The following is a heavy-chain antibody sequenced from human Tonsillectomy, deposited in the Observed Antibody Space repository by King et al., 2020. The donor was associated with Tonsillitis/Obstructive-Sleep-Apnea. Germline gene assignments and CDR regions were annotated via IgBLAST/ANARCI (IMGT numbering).Heavy chain of an antibody. CDR2: LRGSGGYT. CDR1: GFTFSSNA. V-gene: IGHV3-23*04. CDR3: AKGSHDFDY. J-gene: IGHJ4*02. Sequence: VQLVESGGGLVLPGGSLRLSCAASGFTFSSNAMTWVRQAPGKGLEWVSTLRGSGGYTYYADSVKGRFTISRDNSKNTLFLQMNSLRAEDTAVYYCAKGSHDFDYWGQGTLVTVSS.